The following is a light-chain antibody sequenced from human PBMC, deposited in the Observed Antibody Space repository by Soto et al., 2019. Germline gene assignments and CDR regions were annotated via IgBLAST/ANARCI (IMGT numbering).Light chain of an antibody. Sequence: EIVLTQSPGTLSLSPGERAILSCRASQSLSRSYLAWYQQKPGQAPRLLIYGVSTRATGIPDRFSGRGSGTDYPLTISRLEPDDCAVYYCQHYGPSPYTFGQGTKLEIK. CDR2: GVS. V-gene: IGKV3-20*01. J-gene: IGKJ2*01. CDR1: QSLSRSY. CDR3: QHYGPSPYT.